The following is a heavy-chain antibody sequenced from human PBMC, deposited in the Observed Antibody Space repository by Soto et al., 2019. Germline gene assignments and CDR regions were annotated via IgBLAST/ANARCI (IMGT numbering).Heavy chain of an antibody. J-gene: IGHJ6*02. D-gene: IGHD3-3*01. CDR1: GYTFTSYD. Sequence: ASVKVSCKASGYTFTSYDINWVRQATGQGLEWMGWMNPNSGNTGYAQKFQGRVTMTRNTSISTAYMELSSLRSEDTAVYYCARVSLDYDFWSGYSYGMDVWGQGTMVTVSS. CDR2: MNPNSGNT. V-gene: IGHV1-8*01. CDR3: ARVSLDYDFWSGYSYGMDV.